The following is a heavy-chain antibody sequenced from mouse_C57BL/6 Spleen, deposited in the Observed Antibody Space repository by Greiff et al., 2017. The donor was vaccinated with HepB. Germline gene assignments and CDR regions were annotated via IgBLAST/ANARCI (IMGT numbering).Heavy chain of an antibody. Sequence: EVQLQQSGAELVRPGASVKLSCTASGFNIKDYYMHWVKQRPEQGLEWIGRIDPEDGDTEYAPKFQGKATMTADTSSNTAYLQLSSLTSEDTAVYYCTTYYYGSSYVPSCDYWGQGTTLTVSS. D-gene: IGHD1-1*01. CDR3: TTYYYGSSYVPSCDY. CDR1: GFNIKDYY. J-gene: IGHJ2*01. V-gene: IGHV14-1*01. CDR2: IDPEDGDT.